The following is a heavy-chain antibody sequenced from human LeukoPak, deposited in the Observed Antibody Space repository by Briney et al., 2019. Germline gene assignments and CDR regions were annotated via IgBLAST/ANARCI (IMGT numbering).Heavy chain of an antibody. CDR2: ISSSGSTI. D-gene: IGHD3-16*02. Sequence: PGGSLRLSCAASGFTFSSYEMNWVRQAPGKGLEWVSYISSSGSTIYYADSVKGRFTISRDNAKNSLYLQMNSLRAEDTAVYYCGNAPYDYVWGSYRFDYWGQGTLVTVSS. CDR1: GFTFSSYE. V-gene: IGHV3-48*03. CDR3: GNAPYDYVWGSYRFDY. J-gene: IGHJ4*02.